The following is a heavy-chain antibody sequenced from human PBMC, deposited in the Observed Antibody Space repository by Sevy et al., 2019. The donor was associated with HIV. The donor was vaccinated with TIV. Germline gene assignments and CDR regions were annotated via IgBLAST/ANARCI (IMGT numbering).Heavy chain of an antibody. V-gene: IGHV3-15*01. CDR3: ATDTYYDFWSGYYRLDP. J-gene: IGHJ5*02. CDR2: IKSKTDGGTT. D-gene: IGHD3-3*01. CDR1: GFTFSNAW. Sequence: GESLKISCAASGFTFSNAWMSWVRQAPGKGLEWVGRIKSKTDGGTTDYAAPVKGRFTISRDDSKNTLYLQMNSLKTEDTAVYYCATDTYYDFWSGYYRLDPWGQGTLVTVSS.